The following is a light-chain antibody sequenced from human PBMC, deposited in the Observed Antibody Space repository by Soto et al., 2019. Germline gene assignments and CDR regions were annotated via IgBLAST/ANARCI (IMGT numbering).Light chain of an antibody. CDR1: SSNIGSNT. CDR2: SNN. CDR3: AAWDDSPNYV. J-gene: IGLJ1*01. Sequence: TVTISCSGSSSNIGSNTVNWYQQLPGTAPKLLIYSNNQRPSGVPDRFSGSKSGTSASLAISWLQSEDEADYYCAAWDDSPNYVFGTGTKVTVL. V-gene: IGLV1-44*01.